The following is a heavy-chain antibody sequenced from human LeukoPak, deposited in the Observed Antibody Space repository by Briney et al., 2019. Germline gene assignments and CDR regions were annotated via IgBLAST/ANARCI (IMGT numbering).Heavy chain of an antibody. CDR3: AHSGSGWIKYYFDY. CDR2: IYWNDDK. V-gene: IGHV2-5*01. CDR1: GCALSTSGVG. Sequence: SGPTLVKPTQTLPQTCTFSGCALSTSGVGVVYIRQPPGKALEWLALIYWNDDKRYSPSLKSRLTITKDTSKNQVVLTMTNMDPVDTATYYCAHSGSGWIKYYFDYWGQGTLVTVSS. J-gene: IGHJ4*02. D-gene: IGHD6-19*01.